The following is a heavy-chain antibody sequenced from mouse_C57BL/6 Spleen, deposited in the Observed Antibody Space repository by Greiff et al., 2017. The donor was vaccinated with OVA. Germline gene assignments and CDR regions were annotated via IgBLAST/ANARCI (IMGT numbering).Heavy chain of an antibody. D-gene: IGHD2-1*01. Sequence: EVQRVESGEGLVKPGGSLKLSCAASGFTFSSYAMSWVRQTPEKRLEWVAYISSGGDYIYYADTVKGRFTISRDNARNTLYLQMSSLKSEDTAMYYCTRAYGNYWYFDVWGTGTTVTVSS. CDR3: TRAYGNYWYFDV. CDR2: ISSGGDYI. V-gene: IGHV5-9-1*02. J-gene: IGHJ1*03. CDR1: GFTFSSYA.